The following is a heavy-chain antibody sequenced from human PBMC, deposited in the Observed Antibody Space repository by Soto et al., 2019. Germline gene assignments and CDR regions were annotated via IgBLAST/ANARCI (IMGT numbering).Heavy chain of an antibody. Sequence: SETLSLTCAVYGGSFSGYYWSWIRQPPGKGLEWIGEINHSGRTNYNPSLKSRVTISVDTSKNQFSLKLSSVTAADTGVYYCARYGNSGWLSDSWGLGTLVTVSS. J-gene: IGHJ4*02. CDR2: INHSGRT. CDR1: GGSFSGYY. D-gene: IGHD6-19*01. V-gene: IGHV4-34*01. CDR3: ARYGNSGWLSDS.